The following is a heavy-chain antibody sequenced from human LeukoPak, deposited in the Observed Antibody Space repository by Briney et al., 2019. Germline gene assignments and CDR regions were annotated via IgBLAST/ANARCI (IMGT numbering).Heavy chain of an antibody. J-gene: IGHJ4*02. V-gene: IGHV3-74*01. CDR3: ARVGIQQYFDY. CDR1: GFTFRSYW. Sequence: PGGSLRLSCAASGFTFRSYWMHWVRQAPGKGLVWVSGINSDGSCISYADAVKGRFTISRDNAEITLYLQMTSLRAEDTAVYYCARVGIQQYFDYWGQGTLVTVSS. D-gene: IGHD5-18*01. CDR2: INSDGSCI.